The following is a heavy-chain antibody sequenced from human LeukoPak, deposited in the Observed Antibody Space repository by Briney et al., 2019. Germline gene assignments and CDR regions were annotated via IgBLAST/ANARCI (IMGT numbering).Heavy chain of an antibody. Sequence: SGTLSLTCAVSGGSISSSNWWSWVRQPPGKGLEWIGEIYHSGSTNYNPSLKSRVTISVDTSKNQFSLKLSSVTAADTAVYYCARSTPIPYYFDYWGQGTLVTVSS. V-gene: IGHV4-4*02. CDR2: IYHSGST. J-gene: IGHJ4*02. CDR3: ARSTPIPYYFDY. CDR1: GGSISSSNW.